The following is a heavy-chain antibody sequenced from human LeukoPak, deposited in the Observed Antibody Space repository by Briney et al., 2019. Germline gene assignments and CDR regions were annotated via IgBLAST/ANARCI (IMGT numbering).Heavy chain of an antibody. CDR2: INPNSGVT. J-gene: IGHJ6*03. V-gene: IGHV1-2*02. CDR3: AKDRYGDYEAPFHYYMDA. CDR1: GYTFSGFY. D-gene: IGHD5-12*01. Sequence: GASVKVSCKASGYTFSGFYIHWVRQAPGQGLEWMGWINPNSGVTNYAQKLQGRVTITRDTSIDTAYMQLSRLISDDTAVYYCAKDRYGDYEAPFHYYMDAWGRGTTVTVSS.